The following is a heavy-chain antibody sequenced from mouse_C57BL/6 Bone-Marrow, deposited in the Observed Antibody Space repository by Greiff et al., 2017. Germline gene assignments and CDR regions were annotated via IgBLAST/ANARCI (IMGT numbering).Heavy chain of an antibody. J-gene: IGHJ3*01. D-gene: IGHD1-1*01. CDR2: INPGSGGT. Sequence: QVQLQQSRAELVRPGTSVKVSCKASGYAFTNYLIEWVKQRPGQGLEWIGVINPGSGGTNYNEKFKGKATLTADKSSSTAYMQLSSLTSEDSAVYFCARLNYGSSYASLAYWGQGTLVTVSA. CDR3: ARLNYGSSYASLAY. V-gene: IGHV1-54*01. CDR1: GYAFTNYL.